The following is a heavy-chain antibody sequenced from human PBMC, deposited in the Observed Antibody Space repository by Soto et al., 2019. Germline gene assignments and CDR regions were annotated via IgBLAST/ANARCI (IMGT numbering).Heavy chain of an antibody. J-gene: IGHJ6*02. CDR3: ARDVGASHYYSGMDV. CDR1: GGTFSSYA. CDR2: IIPIFGTA. Sequence: SVKVSCKASGGTFSSYAISWVRQAPGQGLEWMGGIIPIFGTANYAQKFQGRVTITADKSTSTAYMELSSLRSEDTAVYYCARDVGASHYYSGMDVWGQGTTVTVSS. D-gene: IGHD1-26*01. V-gene: IGHV1-69*06.